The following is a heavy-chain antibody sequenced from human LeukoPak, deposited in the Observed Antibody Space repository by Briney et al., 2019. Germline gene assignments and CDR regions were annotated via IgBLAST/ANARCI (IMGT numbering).Heavy chain of an antibody. CDR2: IYYSGST. J-gene: IGHJ4*02. CDR3: ARHGRGYYGSGIFDY. V-gene: IGHV4-39*01. Sequence: PSETLSLTCTVSGGSLSSSSYYWGWIRQPPGKGLEWSGSIYYSGSTYYNPSLKSRVTISVDTSKNQFSLKLSSVTAADTAVYYCARHGRGYYGSGIFDYWGQGTLVTVSS. CDR1: GGSLSSSSYY. D-gene: IGHD3-10*01.